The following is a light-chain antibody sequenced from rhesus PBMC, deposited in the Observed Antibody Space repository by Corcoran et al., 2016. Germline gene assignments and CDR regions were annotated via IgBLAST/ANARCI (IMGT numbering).Light chain of an antibody. CDR1: QSISSW. J-gene: IGKJ1*01. Sequence: DIQMTQSPSSLSASLGDTVTITCRESQSISSWLAWHQQTPGKATKLLIYKASSLQSGVPSRFRGSGYGTDFTLTISSLQSEEFATYYCQQYSSSPRTFGQGTKVEIK. CDR3: QQYSSSPRT. CDR2: KAS. V-gene: IGKV1-22*01.